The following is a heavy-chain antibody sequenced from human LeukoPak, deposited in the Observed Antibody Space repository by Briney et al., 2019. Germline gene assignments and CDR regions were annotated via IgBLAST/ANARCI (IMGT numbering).Heavy chain of an antibody. CDR2: FDPEDEKA. CDR3: TMSDRYRGRPFDY. J-gene: IGHJ4*02. Sequence: ASVKVCCKVSGHTLTEACIHWVRQAPGKGLEWMGSFDPEDEKAVFSRDFQGRITMTEDAATDTAYMDLSSLGSQDTAFYYCTMSDRYRGRPFDYWGQGTLVTVSS. V-gene: IGHV1-24*01. D-gene: IGHD4-11*01. CDR1: GHTLTEAC.